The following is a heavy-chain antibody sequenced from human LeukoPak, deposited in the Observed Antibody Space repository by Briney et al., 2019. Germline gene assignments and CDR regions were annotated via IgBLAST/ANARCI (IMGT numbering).Heavy chain of an antibody. J-gene: IGHJ4*02. D-gene: IGHD5-18*01. V-gene: IGHV3-7*04. Sequence: GGSLRLSCAASGTFSRYWMSWVRQAPGKGLEWVANIKEDGSQKCYVDSVKGRFTISRDNAKNSLYLQMNSLRVDDTAVYYCVRDRPPDTTIVRLDSWGQGTLVTVSS. CDR1: GTFSRYW. CDR3: VRDRPPDTTIVRLDS. CDR2: IKEDGSQK.